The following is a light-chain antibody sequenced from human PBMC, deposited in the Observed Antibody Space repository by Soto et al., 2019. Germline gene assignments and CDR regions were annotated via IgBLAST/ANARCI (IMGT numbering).Light chain of an antibody. V-gene: IGKV3D-15*01. CDR3: QKYNNWPRK. Sequence: EIVLTHSPGTLSFSPLERATLSFRSSQSVSSSYLAWYQQKPGQAPRLLIYDASNRATGIPARFSGSGSGTAFTLTISSLQSEDFAVYYCQKYNNWPRKFGQGTKVDIK. CDR2: DAS. J-gene: IGKJ1*01. CDR1: QSVSSSY.